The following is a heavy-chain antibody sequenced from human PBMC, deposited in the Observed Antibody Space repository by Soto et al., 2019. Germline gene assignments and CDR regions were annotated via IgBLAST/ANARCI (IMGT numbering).Heavy chain of an antibody. V-gene: IGHV3-30-3*01. CDR3: ARDTPVAGTFWGVWYYYYGMDV. J-gene: IGHJ6*02. D-gene: IGHD6-19*01. CDR1: GFTCSSYA. Sequence: QVQLVESGGGGVQPGRSLRLSCAASGFTCSSYAMHWVRQAPGKGLDWVAVISYDGSNKYYADSVNGRVTISRDNSKNTLYLQMNSLRAEDTAVYYCARDTPVAGTFWGVWYYYYGMDVWGQGTTVTVSS. CDR2: ISYDGSNK.